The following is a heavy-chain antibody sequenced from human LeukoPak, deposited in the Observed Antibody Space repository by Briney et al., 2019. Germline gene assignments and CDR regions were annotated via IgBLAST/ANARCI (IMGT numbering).Heavy chain of an antibody. Sequence: GESPKISCKGSGYSFTSYWIGWVRQMPGKGLEWMGIICPGDSDTRYSPSFQGQVTISADKSISTAYLQWSSLKASDTAMYYCARPSPYYYDSSGYYYGVRSAFDIWGQGTMVTVSS. CDR2: ICPGDSDT. CDR1: GYSFTSYW. CDR3: ARPSPYYYDSSGYYYGVRSAFDI. V-gene: IGHV5-51*01. D-gene: IGHD3-22*01. J-gene: IGHJ3*02.